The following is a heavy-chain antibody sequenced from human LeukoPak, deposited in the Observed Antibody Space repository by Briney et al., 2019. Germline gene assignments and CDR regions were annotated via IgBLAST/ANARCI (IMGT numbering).Heavy chain of an antibody. D-gene: IGHD4-17*01. V-gene: IGHV5-51*01. CDR3: ARGPYGVYYYYYMDV. CDR1: GYSFTSYW. J-gene: IGHJ6*03. Sequence: GESLKISCKGSGYSFTSYWIGWVRQMPGKGLEWMGIIYPGDSDTRYSPPFQGQVTISADKSISTAYLQWSSLKASDTAMYYCARGPYGVYYYYYMDVWGKGTTVTVSS. CDR2: IYPGDSDT.